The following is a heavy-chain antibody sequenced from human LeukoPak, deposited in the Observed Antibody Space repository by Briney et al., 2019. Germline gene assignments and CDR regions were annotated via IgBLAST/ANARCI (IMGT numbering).Heavy chain of an antibody. D-gene: IGHD2-2*01. CDR3: ARRQGCSSSSCPPDY. Sequence: GESLKISCQGSGYSFTSYWIAWVRHMPGKGLEWMGIIYPGDSDTRYNPSFQGQVTISADKSISAAYLQWSSLKASDAAMYYCARRQGCSSSSCPPDYWGQGTLVTVSP. J-gene: IGHJ4*02. CDR2: IYPGDSDT. CDR1: GYSFTSYW. V-gene: IGHV5-51*01.